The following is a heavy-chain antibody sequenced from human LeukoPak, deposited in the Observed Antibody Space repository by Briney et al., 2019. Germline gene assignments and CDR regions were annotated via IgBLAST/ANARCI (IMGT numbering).Heavy chain of an antibody. J-gene: IGHJ3*02. V-gene: IGHV1-18*01. D-gene: IGHD1-26*01. Sequence: ASVTVSCKASGYTFISYGISWVRQAPGQGLEWMGWVSAFNGDTKFAQKLQGRVTMTTDTSTSTANMELRSLRSDDTAVYYCARRVGATDALDIWGQGTMVTVSS. CDR1: GYTFISYG. CDR3: ARRVGATDALDI. CDR2: VSAFNGDT.